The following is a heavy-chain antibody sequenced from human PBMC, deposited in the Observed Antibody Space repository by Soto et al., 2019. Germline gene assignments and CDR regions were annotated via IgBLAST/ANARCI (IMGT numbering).Heavy chain of an antibody. CDR1: GFTFSDYA. D-gene: IGHD3-3*01. CDR2: ISGRGDRT. J-gene: IGHJ5*02. V-gene: IGHV3-23*01. Sequence: EVQLLESGGGLVQPGGSLRLSCAASGFTFSDYAMTWVRQAPGKGLEWVSGISGRGDRTYYADSVKGRFTISRDNSKNTLYLEMNSLRAEDTTVYYCAKDRHYYDFWSALSMFDPWGQGTLVTVSS. CDR3: AKDRHYYDFWSALSMFDP.